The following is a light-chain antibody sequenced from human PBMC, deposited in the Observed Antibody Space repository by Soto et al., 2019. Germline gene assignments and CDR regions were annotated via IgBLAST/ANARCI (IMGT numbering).Light chain of an antibody. J-gene: IGKJ5*01. CDR2: KAS. Sequence: DIQMTQSPSTLSASVGDRVTITCRASQSVSNWLAWYQQKPGKAPKLLIYKASTLETGVPSRFSGSGSGTQFTLTISSLQPGDFATSYCQQYNAYSITFGEGTRRDIK. CDR3: QQYNAYSIT. CDR1: QSVSNW. V-gene: IGKV1-5*03.